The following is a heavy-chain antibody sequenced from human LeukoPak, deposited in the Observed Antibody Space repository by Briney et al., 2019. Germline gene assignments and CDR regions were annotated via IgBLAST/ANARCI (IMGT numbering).Heavy chain of an antibody. V-gene: IGHV3-13*04. CDR2: IGTDDEA. CDR1: GFTYSNYA. D-gene: IGHD2-8*01. CDR3: ARVSAGDLPGVFDV. J-gene: IGHJ3*01. Sequence: GGSLRPSCAASGFTYSNYATHSVRQPTGKGLEWVSVIGTDDEAYYSGSVKGRFTVSRENAKNSLYLEMNNLRAGDTAVYYCARVSAGDLPGVFDVGGLGTMVTVSS.